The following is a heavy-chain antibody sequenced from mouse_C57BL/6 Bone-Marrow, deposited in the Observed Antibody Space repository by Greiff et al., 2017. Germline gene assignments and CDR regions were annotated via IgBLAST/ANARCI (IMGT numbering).Heavy chain of an antibody. Sequence: VQLQQSGPELVKPGASVKMSCKASGYTFTDYNMHWVKQSHGKSLEWIGYINPNNGGTSYNQKFKGKATLTVNKSSSTAYMELRSLTSEDSAVYDCARDIYDYDGAWFAYWGQGTLVTVSA. CDR1: GYTFTDYN. V-gene: IGHV1-22*01. J-gene: IGHJ3*01. D-gene: IGHD2-4*01. CDR3: ARDIYDYDGAWFAY. CDR2: INPNNGGT.